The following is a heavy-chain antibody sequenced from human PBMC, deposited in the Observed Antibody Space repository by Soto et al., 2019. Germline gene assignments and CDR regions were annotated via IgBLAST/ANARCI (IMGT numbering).Heavy chain of an antibody. J-gene: IGHJ4*02. V-gene: IGHV4-30-2*01. CDR1: GGSISSGGYS. CDR3: ARLALVTRIFDY. D-gene: IGHD2-21*02. Sequence: QLQLQESGSGLVKPSQTLSLTCAVSGGSISSGGYSWSWIRQPPGKGLEWIGYVYHSGNPYYNPSLKARVTISLDRSKNQFSLELGSVTAADTAVYYCARLALVTRIFDYWGQGTLVTVSS. CDR2: VYHSGNP.